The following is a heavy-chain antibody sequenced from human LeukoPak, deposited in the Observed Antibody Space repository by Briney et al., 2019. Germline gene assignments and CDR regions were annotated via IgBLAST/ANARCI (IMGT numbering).Heavy chain of an antibody. D-gene: IGHD6-19*01. CDR1: GGSISSGSYY. CDR2: IYTSGST. V-gene: IGHV4-61*02. CDR3: ARQVSGWYYYYYYMDV. J-gene: IGHJ6*03. Sequence: PSETLSLTCTVSGGSISSGSYYWSWIRQPAGKGLEWIGRIYTSGSTNYNPSLKSRVTISVDTSKNQFSLKLSSVTAADTAVYYCARQVSGWYYYYYYMDVWGKGTTVTISS.